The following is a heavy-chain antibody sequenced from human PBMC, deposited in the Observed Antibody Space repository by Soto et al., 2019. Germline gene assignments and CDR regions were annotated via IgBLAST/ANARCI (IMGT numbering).Heavy chain of an antibody. D-gene: IGHD3-22*01. J-gene: IGHJ5*02. CDR3: ARGNYYDSSGYL. CDR2: IYYSGST. Sequence: SETLSLTCTVSGGSVSSGSYYWSWIRQPPGKGLEWIGYIYYSGSTNYNPSLKSRVTISVDTSKNQFSLKLSSVTAADTAVYYCARGNYYDSSGYLWGQGTLVTVSS. CDR1: GGSVSSGSYY. V-gene: IGHV4-61*01.